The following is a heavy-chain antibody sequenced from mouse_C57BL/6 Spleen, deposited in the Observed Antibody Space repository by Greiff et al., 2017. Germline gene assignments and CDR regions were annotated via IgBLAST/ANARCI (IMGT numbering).Heavy chain of an antibody. CDR1: GYSFTGYY. CDR2: INPSTGGT. Sequence: VQLQQSGPELVKPGASVKISCKASGYSFTGYYMNWVKQSPEKSLERIGEINPSTGGTTYNQKFKAKATLTVDKSSITAYMQLKSLTSEDSAVYYGARGGGYRDYGLDYWGQGTTLTVSS. V-gene: IGHV1-42*01. CDR3: ARGGGYRDYGLDY. J-gene: IGHJ2*01. D-gene: IGHD1-2*01.